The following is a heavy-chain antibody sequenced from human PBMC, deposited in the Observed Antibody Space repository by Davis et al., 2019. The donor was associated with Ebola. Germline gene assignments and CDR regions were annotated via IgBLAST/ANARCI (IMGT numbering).Heavy chain of an antibody. CDR3: AGQSIAARDYGMDV. V-gene: IGHV4-39*01. CDR2: IYYRGST. Sequence: SETLSLTCTVSGGSISSSSYYWGWIRQPPGKGLEWIGSIYYRGSTYYNPSLKSRVTISVDTSKNQFSLKLSSVTAADTAVYYCAGQSIAARDYGMDVWGQGTTVTVSS. D-gene: IGHD6-6*01. CDR1: GGSISSSSYY. J-gene: IGHJ6*02.